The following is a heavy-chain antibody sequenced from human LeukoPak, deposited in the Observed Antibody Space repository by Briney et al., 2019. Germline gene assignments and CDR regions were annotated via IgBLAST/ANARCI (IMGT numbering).Heavy chain of an antibody. Sequence: PSETLSLTCTVSGGSISSGSYFWSWIRQPAGKGLEWIGHIYTSGGTNYSPFLKSRVTISLDTSKNQFSLKLSSVTAADTAVYYCATNEGYWGQGTLVTVSS. J-gene: IGHJ4*02. CDR2: IYTSGGT. CDR3: ATNEGY. V-gene: IGHV4-61*09. CDR1: GGSISSGSYF.